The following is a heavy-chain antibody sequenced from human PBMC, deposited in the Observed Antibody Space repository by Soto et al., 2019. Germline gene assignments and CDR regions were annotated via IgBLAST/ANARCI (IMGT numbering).Heavy chain of an antibody. CDR2: IIPIFGTA. V-gene: IGHV1-69*13. CDR3: ARDVSSGYYG. CDR1: GGTFSSYA. D-gene: IGHD3-22*01. Sequence: GASVKVSCKASGGTFSSYAISWVRQAPGQGLEWMGGIIPIFGTANYAQKFQGRVTITADESTSTAYMELSSLRSGDTAVYYCARDVSSGYYGWGQGTLVTVYS. J-gene: IGHJ4*02.